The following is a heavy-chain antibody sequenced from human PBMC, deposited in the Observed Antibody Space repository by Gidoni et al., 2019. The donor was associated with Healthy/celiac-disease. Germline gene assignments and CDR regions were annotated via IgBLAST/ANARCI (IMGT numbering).Heavy chain of an antibody. D-gene: IGHD2-15*01. CDR3: ARDRDGICSGGSCPSTMDV. V-gene: IGHV3-21*01. CDR2: ISSSSSYI. J-gene: IGHJ6*02. Sequence: EVQLVESGGGLVKPGGSLRLSCAASGFTFSSYSLYWVRQAPGKGLEWVSSISSSSSYIYYADSVKGRFTISRDNAKNSLYLQMNSLRAEDTAVYYCARDRDGICSGGSCPSTMDVWGQGTTVTVSS. CDR1: GFTFSSYS.